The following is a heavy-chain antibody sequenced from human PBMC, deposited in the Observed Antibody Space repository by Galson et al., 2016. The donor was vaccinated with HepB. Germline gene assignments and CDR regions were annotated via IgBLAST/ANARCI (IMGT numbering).Heavy chain of an antibody. Sequence: SLRLSCAASGFSFGDDGVSWFRQAPGKGLEWVAFIRSKTYSGTREYAASVQGRFTISRDDSKSIAYLQMNSLKIEDTAVYFCTRALVTTGDWMYYGMDVWGQGTTVTVSS. J-gene: IGHJ6*02. CDR3: TRALVTTGDWMYYGMDV. D-gene: IGHD3/OR15-3a*01. V-gene: IGHV3-49*03. CDR1: GFSFGDDG. CDR2: IRSKTYSGTR.